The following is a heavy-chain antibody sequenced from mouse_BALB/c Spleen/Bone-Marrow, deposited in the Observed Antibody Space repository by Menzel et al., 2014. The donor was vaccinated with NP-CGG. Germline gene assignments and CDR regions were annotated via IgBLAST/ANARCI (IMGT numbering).Heavy chain of an antibody. V-gene: IGHV7-3*02. J-gene: IGHJ2*01. D-gene: IGHD1-1*02. CDR3: ARDKGGILFDY. CDR1: GFTFTDYY. CDR2: IRNKANGYTT. Sequence: VQLQQSGGGLVQPGGSLRLSCATSGFTFTDYYMNWVRQPPGKALEWLGFIRNKANGYTTEYSASVKGRFTISRDNSQSILYLQMNTLRAEDSATYYCARDKGGILFDYWGQGTTLTVSS.